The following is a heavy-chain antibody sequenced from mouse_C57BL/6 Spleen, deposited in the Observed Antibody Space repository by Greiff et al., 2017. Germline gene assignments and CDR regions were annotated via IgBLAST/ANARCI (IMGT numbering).Heavy chain of an antibody. D-gene: IGHD2-14*01. CDR1: GYTFTSYW. V-gene: IGHV1-72*01. CDR2: IDPNSGGT. CDR3: ARQNEGNSFDY. J-gene: IGHJ2*01. Sequence: QVQLKQPGAELVKPGASVKLSCKASGYTFTSYWMHWVKQRPGGGLEWIGRIDPNSGGTKYNEKFKSKATLTVDKPSSTAYMQLSSLTSEDSAVYYCARQNEGNSFDYWGQGTTLTVSS.